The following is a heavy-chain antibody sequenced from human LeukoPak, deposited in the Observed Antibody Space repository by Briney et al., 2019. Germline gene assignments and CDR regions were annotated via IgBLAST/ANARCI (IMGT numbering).Heavy chain of an antibody. CDR3: AREGFNYYDSSGYYFHYFDY. Sequence: SETLSLTCTVSGGSISSSSYYWSWIRQPPGKGLEWIGYIYYSGSTNYNPSLKSRVTISVDTSKNQFSLKLGSVTAADTAVYYCAREGFNYYDSSGYYFHYFDYWGQGTLVTVSS. V-gene: IGHV4-61*01. CDR1: GGSISSSSYY. D-gene: IGHD3-22*01. CDR2: IYYSGST. J-gene: IGHJ4*02.